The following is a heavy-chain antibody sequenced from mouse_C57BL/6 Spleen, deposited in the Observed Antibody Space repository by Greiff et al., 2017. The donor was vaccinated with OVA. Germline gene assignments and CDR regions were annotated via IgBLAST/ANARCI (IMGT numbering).Heavy chain of an antibody. J-gene: IGHJ1*03. D-gene: IGHD1-1*01. CDR1: GYTFTSYW. V-gene: IGHV1-61*01. CDR3: ARESLYYYGSSYGYFDV. Sequence: QVQLQQPGAELVRPGSSVKLSCKASGYTFTSYWMDWVKQRPGQGLEWIGNIYPSDSETHYNQKFKVKATLTVDKSSSTAYMQLSSLTSEDSAVYYCARESLYYYGSSYGYFDVWGTGTTVTVSS. CDR2: IYPSDSET.